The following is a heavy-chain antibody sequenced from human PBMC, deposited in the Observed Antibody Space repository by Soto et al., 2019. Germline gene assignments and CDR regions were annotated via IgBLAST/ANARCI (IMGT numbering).Heavy chain of an antibody. CDR3: ARGIYYDSSGYFTHFDY. J-gene: IGHJ4*02. CDR1: GYTFTSYG. D-gene: IGHD3-22*01. CDR2: ISAYNGNT. Sequence: ASVKVSCKASGYTFTSYGISWVRQAPGQGLEWMGWISAYNGNTNYAQKLQGRVTMTTDTSTSTAYMERRSLRSDDTAVYYCARGIYYDSSGYFTHFDYWGQGTLVTVSS. V-gene: IGHV1-18*01.